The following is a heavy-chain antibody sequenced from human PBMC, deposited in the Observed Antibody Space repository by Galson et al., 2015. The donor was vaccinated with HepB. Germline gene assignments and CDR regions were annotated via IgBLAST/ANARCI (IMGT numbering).Heavy chain of an antibody. D-gene: IGHD3-22*01. CDR1: GYTFTSYY. V-gene: IGHV1-46*01. J-gene: IGHJ4*02. CDR2: INPSGGST. Sequence: SVKVSCKASGYTFTSYYMHWVRQAPGQGLEWMGIINPSGGSTSYAQKFQGRVTMTRDTSTSTVYMGLSSLRSEDTAVYYCARDRYYDSSGYDFDYWGQGTLVTVSS. CDR3: ARDRYYDSSGYDFDY.